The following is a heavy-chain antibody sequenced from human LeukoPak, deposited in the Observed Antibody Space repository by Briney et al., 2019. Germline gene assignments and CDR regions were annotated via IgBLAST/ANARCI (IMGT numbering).Heavy chain of an antibody. J-gene: IGHJ4*02. CDR2: ISSSGSTA. D-gene: IGHD2-15*01. CDR3: TRWWRELDY. CDR1: RFTFSSYE. V-gene: IGHV3-48*03. Sequence: GGALRLSCAASRFTFSSYEMNWVRQAPGKGLEWVSDISSSGSTANYADSVKGRFTISRDNAKNSLYLQMNSLRAEDTAVYYCTRWWRELDYWGEGTLVTVSS.